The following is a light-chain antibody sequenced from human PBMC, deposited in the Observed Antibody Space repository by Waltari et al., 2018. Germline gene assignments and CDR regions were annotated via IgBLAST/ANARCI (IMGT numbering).Light chain of an antibody. V-gene: IGLV2-14*03. J-gene: IGLJ3*02. Sequence: QSALPQPASVSGSPGQSITISCTGTSSDVGSYNSVSWYQDHPGQGPKVIIYDVSARPSGVSARFSGSKSGNTASLTISGLQAEDEADYYCSSQSSNIVVLFGGGTKVTVL. CDR3: SSQSSNIVVL. CDR1: SSDVGSYNS. CDR2: DVS.